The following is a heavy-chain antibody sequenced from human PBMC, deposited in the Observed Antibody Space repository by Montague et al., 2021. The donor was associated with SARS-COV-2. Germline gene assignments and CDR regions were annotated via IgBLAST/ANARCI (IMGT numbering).Heavy chain of an antibody. J-gene: IGHJ3*01. CDR3: VRGRRGTVLPFSPGALDF. Sequence: SETLSLTCTVSGGSISNRNYYWGWVRQHPGKGLEWIGSMDYVGNPFYNPPLRSRVAISLDTSKSQLSLRLRSVTTTDTAVFYCVRGRRGTVLPFSPGALDFWGQGTTVTVSS. CDR1: GGSISNRNYY. V-gene: IGHV4-39*01. CDR2: MDYVGNP. D-gene: IGHD1-7*01.